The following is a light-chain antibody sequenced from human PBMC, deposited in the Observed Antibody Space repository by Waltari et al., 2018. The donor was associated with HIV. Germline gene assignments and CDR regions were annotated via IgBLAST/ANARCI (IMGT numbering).Light chain of an antibody. Sequence: QSALTQPASVSGSPGQSITISCTGTSSDVGSYNLVSWYQQHPGKAPKVMIYEGSKRPSGVSTRFSVSNSGNTASLTISGLQAEDEADYYCFSYTGSSTRRPYVFGTGTKVTVL. CDR3: FSYTGSSTRRPYV. CDR2: EGS. J-gene: IGLJ1*01. V-gene: IGLV2-23*01. CDR1: SSDVGSYNL.